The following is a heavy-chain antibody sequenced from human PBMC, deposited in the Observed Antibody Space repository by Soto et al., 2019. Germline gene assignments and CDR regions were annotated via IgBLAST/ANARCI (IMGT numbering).Heavy chain of an antibody. V-gene: IGHV1-18*04. CDR1: GYTFTSYG. CDR3: ARQVRDYYDSSGYDY. J-gene: IGHJ4*02. D-gene: IGHD3-22*01. Sequence: QVQLVQSGAEVKKPGASVKVSCKASGYTFTSYGISWVRQAPGQGLEWMGWISAYNGNTNYAQKLQGRVTMTTDTSTSTAYTELRSLRSDDTAVYYCARQVRDYYDSSGYDYWGQGTLVTVSS. CDR2: ISAYNGNT.